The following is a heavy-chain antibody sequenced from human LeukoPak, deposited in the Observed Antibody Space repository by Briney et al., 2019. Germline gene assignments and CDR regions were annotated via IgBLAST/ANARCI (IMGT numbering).Heavy chain of an antibody. CDR1: GFTFDDYA. CDR2: ISGDGGSA. Sequence: GGSLRLSCAASGFTFDDYAVHWVRQAPGKGLEWVSLISGDGGSAYYADSVKGRFTISRDNSKNSLYLQLNSLRTEDTALYYCAKDMSSSWYTADYWGQGTLVTVSS. CDR3: AKDMSSSWYTADY. V-gene: IGHV3-43*02. D-gene: IGHD6-13*01. J-gene: IGHJ4*02.